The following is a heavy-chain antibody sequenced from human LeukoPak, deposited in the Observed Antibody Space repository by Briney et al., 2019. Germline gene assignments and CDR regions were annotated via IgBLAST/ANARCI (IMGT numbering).Heavy chain of an antibody. D-gene: IGHD3-22*01. Sequence: SETLSPTCTVSGGSISIYYWSWIRQPAGKGLEWIGRIYTSGSTNYNPSLKSRVTMSVDTSRNQFSLKLSSVTAADTAVYYCAREWRYDSSGDYFDYWGQGTLVTVSS. V-gene: IGHV4-4*07. J-gene: IGHJ4*02. CDR3: AREWRYDSSGDYFDY. CDR2: IYTSGST. CDR1: GGSISIYY.